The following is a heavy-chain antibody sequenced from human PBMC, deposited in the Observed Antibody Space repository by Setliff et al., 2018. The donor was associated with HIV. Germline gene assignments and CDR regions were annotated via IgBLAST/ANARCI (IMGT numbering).Heavy chain of an antibody. J-gene: IGHJ3*02. CDR1: GYTFTDYY. CDR3: ARDYLHVFDI. CDR2: INSASGGT. Sequence: ASVKVSCKASGYTFTDYYIHWVRQAPGQGLEWMGWINSASGGTNYAQNFQGRVTVTRDTSINTANVELNSLKSDDTAVYYCARDYLHVFDIWGQGTMVTVSS. V-gene: IGHV1-2*02.